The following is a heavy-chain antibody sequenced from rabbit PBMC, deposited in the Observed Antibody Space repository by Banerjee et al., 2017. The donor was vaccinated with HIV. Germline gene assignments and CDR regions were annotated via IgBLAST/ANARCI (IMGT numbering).Heavy chain of an antibody. CDR2: IYAGSRGSA. D-gene: IGHD2-1*01. CDR1: GFSFSSSYW. CDR3: AREHTYADYGDFNL. J-gene: IGHJ4*01. Sequence: QEQLEESGGDLVKPEGSLTLTCTASGFSFSSSYWICWVRQAPGKGLEWIACIYAGSRGSAYYASWAKGRFTISKTSSTTVTLQMTSLTAADTATYFCAREHTYADYGDFNLWGQGTLVTVS. V-gene: IGHV1S45*01.